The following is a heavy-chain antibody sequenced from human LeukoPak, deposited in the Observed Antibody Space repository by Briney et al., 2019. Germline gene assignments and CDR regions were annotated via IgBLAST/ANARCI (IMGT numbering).Heavy chain of an antibody. D-gene: IGHD3-3*01. CDR1: GGTFSSYT. J-gene: IGHJ5*02. Sequence: SVKVSCKASGGTFSSYTISWVRQAPGQGLEWLGRIIPILGIANYAQKFQGRVTITADKSTSTAYMELSSLRSEDTAVYYCACSTYYDFWSGYYFYPWGQGTLVTVSS. CDR2: IIPILGIA. CDR3: ACSTYYDFWSGYYFYP. V-gene: IGHV1-69*02.